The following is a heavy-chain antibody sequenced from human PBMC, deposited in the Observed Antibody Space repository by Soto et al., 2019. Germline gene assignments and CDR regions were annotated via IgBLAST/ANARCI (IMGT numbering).Heavy chain of an antibody. D-gene: IGHD3-10*01. CDR1: GFTFSSYS. CDR2: ISSSSSYI. Sequence: EVQLVESGGGLVKPGGSLRLSCAASGFTFSSYSMNWVRQAPGKGLEWVSSISSSSSYIYYADSVKGRFTISRDNAKNSLYLQMNSLRAEDTAVYYCARFGGFGSNYYYYGMDVWGQGTKVTVSS. J-gene: IGHJ6*02. CDR3: ARFGGFGSNYYYYGMDV. V-gene: IGHV3-21*01.